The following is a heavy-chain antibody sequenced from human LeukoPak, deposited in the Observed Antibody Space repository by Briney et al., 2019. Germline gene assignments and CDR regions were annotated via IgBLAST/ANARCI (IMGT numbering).Heavy chain of an antibody. V-gene: IGHV3-74*01. J-gene: IGHJ4*02. CDR2: INSDGSNT. D-gene: IGHD4-23*01. CDR3: TRDLMDFDYGDKGGNY. CDR1: GFAFSSHW. Sequence: GGSLRLSCAASGFAFSSHWMHWVRQVPGKGLVWLSRINSDGSNTIYADSLEGRFTISRDNVKNTLYLQMNSLRAEDTAVYYCTRDLMDFDYGDKGGNYWGQGTLVTVSS.